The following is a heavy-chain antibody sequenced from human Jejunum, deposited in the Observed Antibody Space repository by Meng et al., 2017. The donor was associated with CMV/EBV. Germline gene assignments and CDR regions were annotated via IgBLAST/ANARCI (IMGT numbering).Heavy chain of an antibody. D-gene: IGHD3-16*01. CDR2: IYWDDGK. V-gene: IGHV2-5*02. CDR1: GLSLSPDGLG. J-gene: IGHJ2*01. Sequence: SGLSLSPDGLGVGWVRQPPGKALEWLAVIYWDDGKRYSPSLKSRLTISKDTSKNQVVLTMTNMDPVDTAAYYCAYRYSYASYWYFDLWGRGTLVTVSS. CDR3: AYRYSYASYWYFDL.